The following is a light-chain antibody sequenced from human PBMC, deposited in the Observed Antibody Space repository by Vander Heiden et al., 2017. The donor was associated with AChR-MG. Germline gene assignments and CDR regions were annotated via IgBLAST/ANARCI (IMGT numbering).Light chain of an antibody. Sequence: EIVLTQSPATLSLSPGERATLSFRASQGVSSYLAWYQQKPGQAPRLLIYDASNRATGIPARFSGSGSGTDFTLTISSLEPEDFAVYYCQQRSNWPPSITFGQGTRLEIK. CDR2: DAS. CDR1: QGVSSY. J-gene: IGKJ5*01. V-gene: IGKV3-11*01. CDR3: QQRSNWPPSIT.